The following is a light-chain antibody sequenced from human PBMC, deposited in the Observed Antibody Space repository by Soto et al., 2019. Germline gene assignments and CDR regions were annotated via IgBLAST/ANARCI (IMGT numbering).Light chain of an antibody. Sequence: DIQMTQSPSTLSASVGDRVTITCRASQSISSWLAWYQQKPGKAPKLLIYKASILQSGVPSRFSGSGSGTEFTLTIISLQPDDFATYYCQQYNIYPYTFGQGTNLEIK. V-gene: IGKV1-5*03. CDR3: QQYNIYPYT. CDR2: KAS. CDR1: QSISSW. J-gene: IGKJ2*01.